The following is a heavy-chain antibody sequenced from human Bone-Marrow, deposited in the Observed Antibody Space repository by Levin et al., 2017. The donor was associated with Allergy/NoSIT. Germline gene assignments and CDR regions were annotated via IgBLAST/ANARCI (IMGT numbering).Heavy chain of an antibody. V-gene: IGHV3-33*01. Sequence: GGSLRLSCAASGFTLSSYGMHWVRQAPGKGLEWVALIRYDGSNQYYVDSVKGRFTISRDNFKNTLNLQMYSLRAEDTAVYYCAREGGYCTGGVCYSLGFDIWGQGTMVTVSS. CDR1: GFTLSSYG. CDR2: IRYDGSNQ. J-gene: IGHJ3*02. CDR3: AREGGYCTGGVCYSLGFDI. D-gene: IGHD2-8*02.